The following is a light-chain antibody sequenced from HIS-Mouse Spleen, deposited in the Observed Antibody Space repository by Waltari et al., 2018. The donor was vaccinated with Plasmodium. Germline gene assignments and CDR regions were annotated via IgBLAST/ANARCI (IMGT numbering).Light chain of an antibody. CDR3: QQYYSFPYT. J-gene: IGKJ2*01. V-gene: IGKV1D-8*02. CDR2: AAS. Sequence: WMMQSPSLLSASTGDRVAISCRTSRGISSYLAWYQQKPGKAPELLIYAASTMQSGVPSRFSGSGSGTDFTLTISCLQSEDFATYYCQQYYSFPYTFGQGTKLEIK. CDR1: RGISSY.